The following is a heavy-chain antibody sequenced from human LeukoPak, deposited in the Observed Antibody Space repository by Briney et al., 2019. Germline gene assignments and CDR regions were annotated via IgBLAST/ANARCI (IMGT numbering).Heavy chain of an antibody. Sequence: SVKVSCKASGGTFSSYAISWVRQAPGQGLEWMGGIITIFGTANYAQKFQGRVTITTDESTSTAYMELSSLRSEDTAVYYCANEDPTIAAAALGYWGQGTLVTVSS. CDR3: ANEDPTIAAAALGY. CDR2: IITIFGTA. D-gene: IGHD6-13*01. V-gene: IGHV1-69*05. J-gene: IGHJ4*02. CDR1: GGTFSSYA.